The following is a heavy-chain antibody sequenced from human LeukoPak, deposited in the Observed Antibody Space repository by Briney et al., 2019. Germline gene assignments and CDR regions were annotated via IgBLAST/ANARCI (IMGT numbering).Heavy chain of an antibody. CDR2: IYYSGST. CDR3: ARENKYYYDSSGYNHYFDY. J-gene: IGHJ4*02. CDR1: GGSISSSSYY. Sequence: SETLSLTCTVSGGSISSSSYYWGWIRQPPGKGLEWIGSIYYSGSTYYNPSLKSRVTISVDTSKNQFSLKLSSVTAADTAVYYCARENKYYYDSSGYNHYFDYWGQGTLVTVSS. V-gene: IGHV4-39*07. D-gene: IGHD3-22*01.